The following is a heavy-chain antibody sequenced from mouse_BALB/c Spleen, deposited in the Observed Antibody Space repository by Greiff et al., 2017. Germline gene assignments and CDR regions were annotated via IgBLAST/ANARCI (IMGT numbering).Heavy chain of an antibody. CDR3: VRRGYDYEILAY. V-gene: IGHV10-1*02. J-gene: IGHJ3*01. CDR2: IRSKSNNYAT. CDR1: GFTFNTYA. Sequence: VQRVESGGGLVQPKGSLKLSCAASGFTFNTYAMNWVRQAPGKGLEWVARIRSKSNNYATYYADSVKDRFTISRDDSQSMLYLQMNNLKTEDTAMYYCVRRGYDYEILAYWGQGTLVTVSA. D-gene: IGHD2-4*01.